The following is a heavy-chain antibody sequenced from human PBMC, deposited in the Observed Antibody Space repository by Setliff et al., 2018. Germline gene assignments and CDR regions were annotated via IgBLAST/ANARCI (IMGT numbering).Heavy chain of an antibody. CDR3: ARDFSTPHFGVARGSYYYYYMDV. V-gene: IGHV1-18*01. CDR2: ISGYNGYT. Sequence: ASVKVSCKAFGYTFAKYGTSWVRQAPGQGLEWMGWISGYNGYTVYAQKFQGRLTITTVGSTSTAYMELSSLRSEDTAVYYCARDFSTPHFGVARGSYYYYYMDVWGKGTTVTAP. J-gene: IGHJ6*03. D-gene: IGHD3-3*01. CDR1: GYTFAKYG.